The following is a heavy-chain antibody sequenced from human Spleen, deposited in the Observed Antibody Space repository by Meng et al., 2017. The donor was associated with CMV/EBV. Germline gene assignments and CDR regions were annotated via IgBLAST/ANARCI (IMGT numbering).Heavy chain of an antibody. D-gene: IGHD2-2*01. Sequence: GSLRLSCTVSGDSVSSYDWSWIRQPPGKGLEWIGCLYSSGNTNYNPSLKNRVTISRGTAKSQFTLKLRSVTAADTAFYYCARNYCSSGGWFKYSDNWCDPWGQGTLVTVSS. CDR3: ARNYCSSGGWFKYSDNWCDP. V-gene: IGHV4-59*02. CDR1: GDSVSSYD. CDR2: LYSSGNT. J-gene: IGHJ5*02.